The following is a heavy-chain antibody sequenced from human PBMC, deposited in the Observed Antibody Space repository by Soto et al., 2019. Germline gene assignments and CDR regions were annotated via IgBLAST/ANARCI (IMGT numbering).Heavy chain of an antibody. CDR1: GGSFSGYQ. D-gene: IGHD3-10*01. V-gene: IGHV4-34*01. Sequence: QVQLQQWGAGLLKPSETLSLTCAVYGGSFSGYQWSWIRQTPGKGLEWIGGINDSGNINYNPSLKSRVTILVDTAKKQISLKLSSVTAADTAVYYCARGLIVWFGELSRRGGYYYYMDVWGKGTTVTVSS. J-gene: IGHJ6*03. CDR3: ARGLIVWFGELSRRGGYYYYMDV. CDR2: INDSGNI.